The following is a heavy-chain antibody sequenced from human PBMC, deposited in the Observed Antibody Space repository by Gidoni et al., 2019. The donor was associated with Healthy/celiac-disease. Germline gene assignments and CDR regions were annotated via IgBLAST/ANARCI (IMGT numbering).Heavy chain of an antibody. CDR2: IWYDGSNK. Sequence: QVQLVESGGGVVQPGRSLRLSCAASGFTFSSYGMHWVRQAPGKGLEWVAVIWYDGSNKYYADSVKGRLTISRDNSKNTLYLQMNSLRAEDTAVYYCARDRGIAARPPGYYFDYWGQGTLVTVSS. D-gene: IGHD6-6*01. CDR1: GFTFSSYG. CDR3: ARDRGIAARPPGYYFDY. V-gene: IGHV3-33*01. J-gene: IGHJ4*02.